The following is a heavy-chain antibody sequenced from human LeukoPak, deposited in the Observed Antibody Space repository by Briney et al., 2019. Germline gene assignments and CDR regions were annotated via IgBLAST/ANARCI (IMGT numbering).Heavy chain of an antibody. J-gene: IGHJ5*02. Sequence: GGSLRLSCAASGFTFSIYTMNWIRQAPGKGLEWVSSISSSSSDIYYADSVKGRFTISRNNADNSLFLQMNSLRADDTAVYYCARSGYYSGDWGWFDPWGQGTLVTVSS. V-gene: IGHV3-21*04. CDR2: ISSSSSDI. CDR3: ARSGYYSGDWGWFDP. CDR1: GFTFSIYT. D-gene: IGHD3-22*01.